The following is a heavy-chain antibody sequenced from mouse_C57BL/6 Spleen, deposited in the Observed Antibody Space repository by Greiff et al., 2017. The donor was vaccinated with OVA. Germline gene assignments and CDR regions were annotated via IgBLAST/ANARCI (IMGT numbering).Heavy chain of an antibody. J-gene: IGHJ1*03. CDR3: ARCNYDYDGYFDV. V-gene: IGHV1-59*01. Sequence: QVQLQQPGAELVRPGTSVKLSCKASGYTFTSYWMHWVKQRPGQGLEWIGVIDPSDSYTNYNQKFKGKATLTVDTSSSTAYMQLSSLTSEDSAVYYCARCNYDYDGYFDVWGTGTTVTVSS. D-gene: IGHD2-4*01. CDR1: GYTFTSYW. CDR2: IDPSDSYT.